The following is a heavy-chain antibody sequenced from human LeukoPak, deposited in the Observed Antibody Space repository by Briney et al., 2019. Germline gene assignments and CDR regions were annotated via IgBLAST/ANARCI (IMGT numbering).Heavy chain of an antibody. Sequence: GGSLRLSCAVSDFPFSNYWMHWVRQVPGERLTWVSRISSDGTKIGYAASVKGRFTISRDNAKNTLYLQMNSLRAEDTAIYYCFREGGDWGQGTLVTVSS. CDR2: ISSDGTKI. D-gene: IGHD3-10*01. CDR3: FREGGD. J-gene: IGHJ4*02. CDR1: DFPFSNYW. V-gene: IGHV3-74*01.